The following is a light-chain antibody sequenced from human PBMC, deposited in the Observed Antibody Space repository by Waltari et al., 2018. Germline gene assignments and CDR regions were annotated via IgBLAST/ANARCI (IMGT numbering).Light chain of an antibody. CDR1: ESVFNY. CDR3: QQGSILPLT. V-gene: IGKV3-11*01. J-gene: IGKJ4*01. CDR2: DTS. Sequence: EIVLTQSPVTLSLSAGERATLSCRASESVFNYLAWYQQKPGQSPRLLIYDTSTRATGIPARFSGSGSGTDFTLTISNLEAEDFALYYRQQGSILPLTFGGGTKVEIK.